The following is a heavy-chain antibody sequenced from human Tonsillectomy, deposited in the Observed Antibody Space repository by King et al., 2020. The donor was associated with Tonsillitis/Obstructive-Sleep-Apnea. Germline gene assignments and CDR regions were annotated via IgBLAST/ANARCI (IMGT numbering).Heavy chain of an antibody. J-gene: IGHJ6*02. D-gene: IGHD2-15*01. CDR1: GSTFSSNA. CDR3: AKDGPPSRILF. Sequence: VQLVESGGGLVQPGGSLRLSCAASGSTFSSNAMSWVRQPPGKGLEWVPAISGSGGSTYYADSVKGRFTISRDNSKNTLYLQMNSLRAEDTAVYYCAKDGPPSRILFRGQGTTVTVSS. V-gene: IGHV3-23*04. CDR2: ISGSGGST.